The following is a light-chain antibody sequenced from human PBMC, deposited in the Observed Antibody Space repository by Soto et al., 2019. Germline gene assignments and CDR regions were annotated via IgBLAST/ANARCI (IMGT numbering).Light chain of an antibody. CDR2: DVS. CDR3: QQYGRYPLT. Sequence: DIQMTQSPSTLSASVGDRITITCRASQDISDWLAWYQQRPGKAPKLLIYDVSTLNSGVPSRFSGSGSGTEFTLTISSLQPDDFATYYCQQYGRYPLTCGGGTKVDI. CDR1: QDISDW. J-gene: IGKJ4*01. V-gene: IGKV1-5*01.